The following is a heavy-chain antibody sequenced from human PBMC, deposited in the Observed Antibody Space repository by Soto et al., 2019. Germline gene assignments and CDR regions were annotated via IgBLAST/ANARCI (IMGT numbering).Heavy chain of an antibody. D-gene: IGHD2-21*02. CDR3: ARDRHIVVVTAMGYYGMDV. J-gene: IGHJ6*02. Sequence: GGSLRLSCAASGFAFSSYSMNWVRQAPGKGLEWVSYISSSSSTIYYADSVKGRFTISRDNAKNSLYLQMNSLRDEDTAVYYCARDRHIVVVTAMGYYGMDVWGQGTTVTVSS. CDR2: ISSSSSTI. CDR1: GFAFSSYS. V-gene: IGHV3-48*02.